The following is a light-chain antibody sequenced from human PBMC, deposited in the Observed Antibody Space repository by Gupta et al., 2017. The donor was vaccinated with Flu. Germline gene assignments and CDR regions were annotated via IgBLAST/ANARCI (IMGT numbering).Light chain of an antibody. CDR2: DTS. J-gene: IGLJ3*02. CDR3: LLYYDGGRV. CDR1: TGPVTSGHW. V-gene: IGLV7-46*01. Sequence: AVVTQEPSLTVSPGGPVTLTCASSTGPVTSGHWPYWFQQKPGQAPRTLIYDTSNKPSWTPARFSGSLLGGRAALTLSGAQFVDEDDYFCLLYYDGGRVFGGGTKLTVL.